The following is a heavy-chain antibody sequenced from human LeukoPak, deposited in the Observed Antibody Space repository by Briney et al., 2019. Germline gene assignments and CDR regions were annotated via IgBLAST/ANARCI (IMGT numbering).Heavy chain of an antibody. CDR1: GFLYSSYE. CDR2: ISSSDSTI. D-gene: IGHD6-19*01. CDR3: ANNRGSGWYFSS. V-gene: IGHV3-48*03. Sequence: RPGGSLRLSCAASGFLYSSYEMNWVRQAPGKGRVWGSYISSSDSTIYYDDSVKGRFTISRDNAKNSLYLQMNSLRAEDTAVYYCANNRGSGWYFSSWGQGTLVTVSS. J-gene: IGHJ4*02.